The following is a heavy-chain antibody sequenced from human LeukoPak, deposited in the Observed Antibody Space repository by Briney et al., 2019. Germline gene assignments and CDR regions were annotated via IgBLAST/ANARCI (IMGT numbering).Heavy chain of an antibody. CDR2: ITGSGTSI. CDR3: ARVITTRSKSTFLDY. J-gene: IGHJ4*02. V-gene: IGHV3-48*03. Sequence: GGSLRLSCAASGFTFSSYEMNWVRQAPGKGLEWVSYITGSGTSIYYAGSVKGRFTISRDNAKNSLYLQMNSLRAEDTAVYYCARVITTRSKSTFLDYWGQGTLVTVSS. CDR1: GFTFSSYE. D-gene: IGHD3-22*01.